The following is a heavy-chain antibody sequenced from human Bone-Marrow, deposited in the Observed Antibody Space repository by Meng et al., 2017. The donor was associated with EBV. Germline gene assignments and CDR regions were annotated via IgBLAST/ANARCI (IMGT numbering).Heavy chain of an antibody. Sequence: EVKRREAGGSFVHPGGSCRLSCAASGVNFSSYSMNWVRQATGKGLEWVSSISSSSSYISYEDSVKGRFTISRDNAKNALYLQMNSLRAEDTAVYYCARGGSSFYDYWGQGPRVTVAS. V-gene: IGHV3-21*01. CDR1: GVNFSSYS. CDR3: ARGGSSFYDY. J-gene: IGHJ4*02. CDR2: ISSSSSYI. D-gene: IGHD6-6*01.